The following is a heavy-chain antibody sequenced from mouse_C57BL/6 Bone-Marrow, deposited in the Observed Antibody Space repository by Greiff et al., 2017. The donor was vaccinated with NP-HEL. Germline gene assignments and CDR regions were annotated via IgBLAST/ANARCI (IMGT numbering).Heavy chain of an antibody. CDR3: ARESTMITVDYFDY. D-gene: IGHD2-4*01. CDR2: ISDGGSYT. CDR1: GFTFSSYA. V-gene: IGHV5-4*01. J-gene: IGHJ2*01. Sequence: EVQVVESGGGLVKPGGSLKLSCAASGFTFSSYAMSWVRQTPEKRLEWVATISDGGSYTYYPDNVKGRFTISRDNAKNNLYLQMSHLKSEDTAMYYCARESTMITVDYFDYWGQGTTLTVSS.